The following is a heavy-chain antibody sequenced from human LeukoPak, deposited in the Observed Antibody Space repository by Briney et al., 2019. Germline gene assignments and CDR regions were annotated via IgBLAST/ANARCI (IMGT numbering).Heavy chain of an antibody. CDR2: INTDGNTI. Sequence: QPGGSLRLSCAASGFTFTSHWMHWVRQAPGKGLVWVSRINTDGNTINYADSVKGRFTISRDDAKNTLYLQMNSLRGEDTAVYYCIRVQVGATGFDYWGQGTLVTVSS. V-gene: IGHV3-74*01. J-gene: IGHJ4*02. CDR3: IRVQVGATGFDY. D-gene: IGHD1-26*01. CDR1: GFTFTSHW.